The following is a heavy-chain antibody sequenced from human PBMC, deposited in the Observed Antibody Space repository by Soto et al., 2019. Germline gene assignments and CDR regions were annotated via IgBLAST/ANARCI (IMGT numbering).Heavy chain of an antibody. J-gene: IGHJ4*02. CDR1: GYTFTSYG. CDR2: ISAYNGNT. CDR3: ARSSRTDYYDSTGNDEY. Sequence: ASVKVSCKASGYTFTSYGISWVRQAPGQGLEWMGWISAYNGNTNYAQKLQGRVTMTTDTSTSTAYMELRSLRSDDTAVYYCARSSRTDYYDSTGNDEYWGQATLVTVSS. D-gene: IGHD3-22*01. V-gene: IGHV1-18*01.